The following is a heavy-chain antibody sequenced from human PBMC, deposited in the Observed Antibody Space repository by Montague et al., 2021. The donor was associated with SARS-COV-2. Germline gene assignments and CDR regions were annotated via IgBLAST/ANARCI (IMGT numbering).Heavy chain of an antibody. J-gene: IGHJ3*01. D-gene: IGHD2-2*01. CDR3: AGGYARDAFDP. Sequence: SVKVSCKASGYSFSAYGINWVRQAPGQGLEWMGWVSGQNGRTSYAQNLQGRVSMTTDTPTSTAYMELSGLTSDDTAIYYCAGGYARDAFDPWGQGTMVTVSS. V-gene: IGHV1-18*01. CDR2: VSGQNGRT. CDR1: GYSFSAYG.